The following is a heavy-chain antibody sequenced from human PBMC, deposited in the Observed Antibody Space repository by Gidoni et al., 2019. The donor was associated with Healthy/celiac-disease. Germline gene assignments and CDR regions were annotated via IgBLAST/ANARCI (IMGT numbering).Heavy chain of an antibody. D-gene: IGHD3-10*01. V-gene: IGHV1-2*02. Sequence: QVQLVQSGAEVQKPEAAVKVSCKASGYTFTGYYMHWVRQAPGPGLEGMGWINPNSGGANLAQKFQGRVTTTRDTSVSTPYLELSRLRSDYTAVYYCARWGGSGIYYYYYGMDVWGQGTTVTVSS. CDR3: ARWGGSGIYYYYYGMDV. J-gene: IGHJ6*02. CDR1: GYTFTGYY. CDR2: INPNSGGA.